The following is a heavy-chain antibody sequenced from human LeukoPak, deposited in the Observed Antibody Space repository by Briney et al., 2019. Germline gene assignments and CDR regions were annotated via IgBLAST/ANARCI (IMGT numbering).Heavy chain of an antibody. CDR3: VTGLVRDSRSGSAQTH. Sequence: GGSLRLSCAASGFTFSTYWMHWVRQVPGKGLVWVSCINSDGSTTSYADSVKGRFTISRDNAKNTVYMQMNSLRAEDTAVYYCVTGLVRDSRSGSAQTHWGQGTVVTVSS. V-gene: IGHV3-74*01. CDR1: GFTFSTYW. CDR2: INSDGSTT. J-gene: IGHJ4*02. D-gene: IGHD3-10*01.